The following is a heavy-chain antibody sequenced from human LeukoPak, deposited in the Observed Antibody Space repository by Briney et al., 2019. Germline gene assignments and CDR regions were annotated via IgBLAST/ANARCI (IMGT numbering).Heavy chain of an antibody. D-gene: IGHD2-2*01. J-gene: IGHJ3*02. CDR1: GFTFSSYW. CDR3: ARDLNIGVVPDVSNYDAFDI. V-gene: IGHV3-7*01. CDR2: IKYDGSKK. Sequence: GGSLRLSCAASGFTFSSYWMSWVRQAPGQGLEWVANIKYDGSKKYYVDSVKGRFTISTDNAKNSLYLQMNSLRAEDTAVYYCARDLNIGVVPDVSNYDAFDIWGQGTMVTVSS.